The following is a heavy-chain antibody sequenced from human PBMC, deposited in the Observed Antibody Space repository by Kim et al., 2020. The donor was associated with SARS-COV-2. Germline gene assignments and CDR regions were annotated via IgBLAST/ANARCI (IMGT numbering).Heavy chain of an antibody. D-gene: IGHD3-3*01. Sequence: GGSLRLSCAASGFSFNRYSMNWVRQAPGKGLEWVSYISRSSTTINYADSVEGRFTVSRDNTKNSLHLQMNSLRVEDTAVYFCARAGGRVRFNYNYYGMDVWGQGTTVTVSS. V-gene: IGHV3-48*04. CDR1: GFSFNRYS. CDR3: ARAGGRVRFNYNYYGMDV. J-gene: IGHJ6*02. CDR2: ISRSSTTI.